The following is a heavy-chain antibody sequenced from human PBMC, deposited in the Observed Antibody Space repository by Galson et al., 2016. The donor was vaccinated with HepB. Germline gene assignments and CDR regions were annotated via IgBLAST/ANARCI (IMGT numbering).Heavy chain of an antibody. Sequence: PALVKPTQTLTLTCSLSGFPPNTRGVGVGWIRQPPGKALEWLGIIYWDDDKRYEPSLKDRLTITKDTSKSQVVLTLTNVDRVDTATYFCAHSGPATRPGSGSFCDVWGQATLSAVSS. CDR3: AHSGPATRPGSGSFCDV. CDR1: GFPPNTRGVG. D-gene: IGHD1-26*01. CDR2: IYWDDDK. V-gene: IGHV2-5*05. J-gene: IGHJ1*01.